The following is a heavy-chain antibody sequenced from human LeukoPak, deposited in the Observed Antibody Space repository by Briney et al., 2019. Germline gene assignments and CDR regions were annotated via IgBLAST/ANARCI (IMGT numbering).Heavy chain of an antibody. J-gene: IGHJ4*02. Sequence: SETLSLTCAVSGGSISSGSYYWTWIRQPAGKGLEWIGRIYSSGSANYNPSLKSRVTISVDTSKNQFSLSLSSVTAADTAVYYCARDSRCYQCLDYWGQGALVTVSS. D-gene: IGHD2-2*01. CDR2: IYSSGSA. CDR1: GGSISSGSYY. CDR3: ARDSRCYQCLDY. V-gene: IGHV4-61*02.